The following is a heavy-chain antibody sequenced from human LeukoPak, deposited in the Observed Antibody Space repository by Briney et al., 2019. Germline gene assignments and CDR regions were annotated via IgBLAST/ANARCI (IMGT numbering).Heavy chain of an antibody. D-gene: IGHD1-26*01. Sequence: GGSLRLSCAASGSTFSSYGMHWVRQAPGKGLEWVAVIWYDGSNKYYADSVKGRFTISRGNSKNTLYLQMNSLRAEDTAVYYCAKDMMRSIVGATVDYWGQGTLVTVSS. CDR2: IWYDGSNK. J-gene: IGHJ4*02. CDR1: GSTFSSYG. CDR3: AKDMMRSIVGATVDY. V-gene: IGHV3-33*06.